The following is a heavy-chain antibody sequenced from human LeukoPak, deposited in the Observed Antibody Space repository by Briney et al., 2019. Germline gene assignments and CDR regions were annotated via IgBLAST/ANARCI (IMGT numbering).Heavy chain of an antibody. CDR2: VIPLFNTP. Sequence: SVKVSCKASGDNFNNYIITWVRQAPGQGLEWMGGVIPLFNTPNYAQKFQGRVTIATDESTHTSYMELRSLRSDDTAVYYCARVDRSYFYMDVWGKGTTVTVSS. CDR1: GDNFNNYI. J-gene: IGHJ6*03. CDR3: ARVDRSYFYMDV. V-gene: IGHV1-69*05.